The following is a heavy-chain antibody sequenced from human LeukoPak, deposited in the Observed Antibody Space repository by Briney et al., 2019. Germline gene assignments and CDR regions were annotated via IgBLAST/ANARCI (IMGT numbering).Heavy chain of an antibody. D-gene: IGHD6-19*01. CDR2: ISGSGGST. J-gene: IGHJ4*02. Sequence: PGGSLRLPCAASGFTFSSYAISWVRQAPGKGLEWVSAISGSGGSTYYADSVKGRFTISIDNSKNTLYLQMNSLRAEDTAVYYCAKAEGGSGWYGGYYFDYWGQGTLVTVSS. CDR3: AKAEGGSGWYGGYYFDY. CDR1: GFTFSSYA. V-gene: IGHV3-23*01.